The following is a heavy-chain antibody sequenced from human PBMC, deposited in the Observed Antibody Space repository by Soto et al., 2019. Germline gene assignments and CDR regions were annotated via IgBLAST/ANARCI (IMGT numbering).Heavy chain of an antibody. D-gene: IGHD6-13*01. CDR2: MNPNSGNT. V-gene: IGHV1-8*01. J-gene: IGHJ4*02. Sequence: QVQLVQSGAEVKKPGASVKVSCKASGYTFTSYDINWVRQATGQGLEWMGWMNPNSGNTGYAQKFQGRVTMTRNTSISTAYMELSSLRSEDTAVYNCARGFRVVAAAGLYYFDYWGQGTLVTVSS. CDR3: ARGFRVVAAAGLYYFDY. CDR1: GYTFTSYD.